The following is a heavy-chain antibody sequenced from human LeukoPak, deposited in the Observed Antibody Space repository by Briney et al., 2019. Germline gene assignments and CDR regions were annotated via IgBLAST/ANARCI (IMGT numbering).Heavy chain of an antibody. D-gene: IGHD3-10*01. CDR2: FDPEDGET. V-gene: IGHV1-24*01. CDR1: GYTLAESS. J-gene: IGHJ4*02. Sequence: ASVKVSCKVSGYTLAESSMHWVRQAPGKGLEWMGRFDPEDGETIYAQKFQGRVTMTADTSTDTVYMELSSLRSEDTAVYYCATEGKMVRGVYTDYWGQGTLVTVSS. CDR3: ATEGKMVRGVYTDY.